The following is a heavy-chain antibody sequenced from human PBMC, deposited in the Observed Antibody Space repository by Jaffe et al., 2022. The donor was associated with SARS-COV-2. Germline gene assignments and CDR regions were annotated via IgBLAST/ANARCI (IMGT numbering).Heavy chain of an antibody. CDR3: ARGGPAYCGGDCSPFYFDY. D-gene: IGHD2-21*02. J-gene: IGHJ4*02. CDR2: ISSSGSTI. Sequence: EVQLVESGGGLVQPGGSLRLSCAASGFTFSSYEMNWVRQAPGKGLEWVSYISSSGSTIYYADSVKGRFTISRDNAKNSLYLQMNSLRAEDTAVYYCARGGPAYCGGDCSPFYFDYWGQGTLVTVSS. V-gene: IGHV3-48*03. CDR1: GFTFSSYE.